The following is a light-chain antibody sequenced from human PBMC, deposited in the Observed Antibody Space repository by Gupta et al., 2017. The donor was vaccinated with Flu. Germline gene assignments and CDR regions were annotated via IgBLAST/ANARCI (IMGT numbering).Light chain of an antibody. CDR3: QQYDNLPYT. V-gene: IGKV1-33*01. Sequence: DIQMIQSPSSLSASVGDSVTIISPGSQDISNYLNWYQQKQGKAPQLLIYDASSLETGVPSRFSGSGSGTDFTFTISSLQHEDIATYYCQQYDNLPYTFGQGTKLEIK. CDR1: QDISNY. CDR2: DAS. J-gene: IGKJ2*01.